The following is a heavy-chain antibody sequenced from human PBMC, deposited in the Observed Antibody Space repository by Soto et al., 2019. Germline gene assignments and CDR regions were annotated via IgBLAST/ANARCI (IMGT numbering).Heavy chain of an antibody. CDR1: GATFISSA. J-gene: IGHJ4*02. V-gene: IGHV1-69*01. Sequence: QVQLVQFGAEVKRPGSSVKVSCKLSGATFISSAMNWLRQAPGLGLEWMGAIIPFANAPSYASDFRGRLTIAADESTRTAYLELSNLTSDDAAVYYCARAQPARPIDSWGQGTLVAVSS. D-gene: IGHD6-6*01. CDR2: IIPFANAP. CDR3: ARAQPARPIDS.